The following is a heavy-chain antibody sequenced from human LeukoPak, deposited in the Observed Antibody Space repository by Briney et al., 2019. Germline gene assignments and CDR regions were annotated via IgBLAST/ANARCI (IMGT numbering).Heavy chain of an antibody. V-gene: IGHV3-7*01. D-gene: IGHD6-13*01. CDR2: IDQDGSEK. Sequence: HPGGSLRLSCAASGFSFSTFWMSWVRQAPGKGLEWVANIDQDGSEKYYVGSVEGRFTISRDNAKDSLYLQMNSLRVEDTAVYYCASDEQLVPQIDYWGQGTLVTVSS. CDR3: ASDEQLVPQIDY. CDR1: GFSFSTFW. J-gene: IGHJ4*02.